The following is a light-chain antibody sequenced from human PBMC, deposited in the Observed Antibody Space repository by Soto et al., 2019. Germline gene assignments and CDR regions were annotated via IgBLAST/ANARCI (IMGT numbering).Light chain of an antibody. CDR1: QSVSST. J-gene: IGKJ2*02. CDR2: GAS. V-gene: IGKV3D-15*01. CDR3: QQYNNWLPGT. Sequence: EIVMTQSPATLSVSPGERATLSCRASQSVSSTLAWYQKKPGQAPTLLIYGASTRATGIPARLSGSGSGTEFPLTISSLQSEDFAVYYCQQYNNWLPGTFGQGTKLEI.